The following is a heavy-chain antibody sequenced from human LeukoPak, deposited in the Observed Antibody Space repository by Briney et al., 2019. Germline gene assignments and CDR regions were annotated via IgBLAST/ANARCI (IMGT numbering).Heavy chain of an antibody. CDR1: GFTFSSYA. V-gene: IGHV3-7*03. J-gene: IGHJ6*02. Sequence: GRSLRLSCAASGFTFSSYAMHWVRQAPGKGLEWVASINHNGNVNYHVDSVKGRFTISRDNAKNSLYLQMSNLRAEDTAVYFCARGGGLDVWGQGATVTVSS. CDR3: ARGGGLDV. CDR2: INHNGNVN. D-gene: IGHD3-16*01.